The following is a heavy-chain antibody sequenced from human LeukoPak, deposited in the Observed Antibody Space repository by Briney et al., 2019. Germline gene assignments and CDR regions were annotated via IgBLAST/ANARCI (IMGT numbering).Heavy chain of an antibody. CDR2: INHSGST. Sequence: PSETLSLTCTDSDGSINSYYWSWIRQPPGKGLEWIGEINHSGSTNYNPSLKSRVTISVDTSKNQFSLKLSSVTAADTAVYYCARGRVTAVAGKGNFDYWGQGTLVTVSS. J-gene: IGHJ4*02. CDR3: ARGRVTAVAGKGNFDY. D-gene: IGHD6-19*01. V-gene: IGHV4-34*01. CDR1: DGSINSYY.